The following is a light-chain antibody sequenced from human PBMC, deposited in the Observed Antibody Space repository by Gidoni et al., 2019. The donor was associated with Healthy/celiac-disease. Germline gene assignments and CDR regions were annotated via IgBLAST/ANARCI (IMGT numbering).Light chain of an antibody. CDR3: QQRRNWPPLT. J-gene: IGKJ4*01. CDR1: QSVSSY. Sequence: MVVTRSRATRTLSPGERATLSCRASQSVSSYLAWYQQKPGQAPRLLIYDASNRATGIPARFSGSGSGTDFTLTISSLEPEDFAVYYCQQRRNWPPLTFGGGTKVEIK. V-gene: IGKV3-11*01. CDR2: DAS.